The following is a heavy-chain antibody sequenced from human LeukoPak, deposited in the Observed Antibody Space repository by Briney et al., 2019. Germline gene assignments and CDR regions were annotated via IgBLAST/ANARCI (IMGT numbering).Heavy chain of an antibody. V-gene: IGHV4-59*08. CDR1: GGSISSYY. D-gene: IGHD7-27*01. CDR3: ARLAWGRLDY. J-gene: IGHJ4*02. CDR2: IYYSGST. Sequence: SETLSLTCTVSGGSISSYYWSWIRQPPGKGLEWIGYIYYSGSTNYNPSLKSRVTISVDTSKNQFSLRLSSVTAADTAVYYCARLAWGRLDYWGQGTLVTVSS.